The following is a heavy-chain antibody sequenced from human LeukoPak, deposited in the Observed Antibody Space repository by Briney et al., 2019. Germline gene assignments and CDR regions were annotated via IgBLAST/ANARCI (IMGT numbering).Heavy chain of an antibody. D-gene: IGHD3-22*01. V-gene: IGHV3-30*02. CDR2: IRYDGSNK. CDR1: GFTFSRYW. Sequence: GGSLRLSCAASGFTFSRYWMSWVRQAPGKGLEWVAFIRYDGSNKYYADSVKGRFTISRDNSKNTLYLQMNSLRAEDTAVYYCAKGAYYDLWGQGTLVTVSS. J-gene: IGHJ4*02. CDR3: AKGAYYDL.